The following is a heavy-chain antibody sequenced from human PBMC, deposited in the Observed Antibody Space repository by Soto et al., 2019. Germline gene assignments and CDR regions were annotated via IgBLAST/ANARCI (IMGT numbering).Heavy chain of an antibody. CDR2: ISSSGSTI. J-gene: IGHJ5*02. D-gene: IGHD3-10*01. CDR3: ARSRITMVRGALDP. CDR1: GFTFSDYD. V-gene: IGHV3-11*01. Sequence: PGGSLRLSSAASGFTFSDYDMSWLRQAPGKGLEWVSYISSSGSTIYYADSVKGRFTISRDNAKNSLYLQMNSLRAEDTAVYYCARSRITMVRGALDPWGQGTPVTVS.